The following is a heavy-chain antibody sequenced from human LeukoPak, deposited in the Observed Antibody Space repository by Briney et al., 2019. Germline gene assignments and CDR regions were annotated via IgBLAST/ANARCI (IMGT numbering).Heavy chain of an antibody. D-gene: IGHD2-21*01. CDR1: GFTFSSYA. CDR2: ISYDGSNK. Sequence: PGGSLRLSCAASGFTFSSYAMHWVRQAPGKGLEWVAVISYDGSNKYYADSVKGRFTISRDNSKNTLYLQMNSLRAEDTAVYYCVRDVWGDRDSYFDYWGQGTLVTVSS. CDR3: VRDVWGDRDSYFDY. J-gene: IGHJ4*02. V-gene: IGHV3-30-3*01.